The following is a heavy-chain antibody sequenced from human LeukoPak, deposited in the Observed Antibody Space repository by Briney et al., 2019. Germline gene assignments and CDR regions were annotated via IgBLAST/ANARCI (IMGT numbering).Heavy chain of an antibody. V-gene: IGHV1-2*02. CDR1: GHTFTDYY. D-gene: IGHD5-18*01. J-gene: IGHJ4*02. CDR2: INPNSGGT. CDR3: ARDGYTYGQVDY. Sequence: GASVKVSCKASGHTFTDYYWHWVRQAPGQGLEWMGWINPNSGGTSYAQKFQGRVTMTRDTSVSTAYMELSGLTSDDTAVYYCARDGYTYGQVDYWGQGTQVTVSS.